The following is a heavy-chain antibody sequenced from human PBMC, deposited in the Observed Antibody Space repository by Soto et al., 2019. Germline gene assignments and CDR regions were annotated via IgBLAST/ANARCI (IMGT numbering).Heavy chain of an antibody. J-gene: IGHJ4*02. D-gene: IGHD4-17*01. CDR1: GGTFSTLA. V-gene: IGHV1-69*01. CDR3: ARAPYEDYAVPEPNYFDS. Sequence: QVQLVQSGTEVKKSGSSVKVSCKASGGTFSTLAVSWVRQAPGQGLEWMGGIIPIFGRPVYAQKFQGRVTITADEFTSIVYMELSSLSSEDTAVYYCARAPYEDYAVPEPNYFDSWGQGTLVTVSS. CDR2: IIPIFGRP.